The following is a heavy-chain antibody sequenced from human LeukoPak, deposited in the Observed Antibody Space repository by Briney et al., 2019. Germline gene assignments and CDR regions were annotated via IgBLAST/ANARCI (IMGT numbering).Heavy chain of an antibody. CDR2: IRYDGSNK. V-gene: IGHV3-30*02. CDR3: AKDTAMVVYYFDY. CDR1: GFTFSSYG. Sequence: PGGSLRLSCAASGFTFSSYGMHWVRRAPGKGLEWVAFIRYDGSNKYYADSVKGRFTISRDNSKNTLYLQMNSLRAEDTAVYYCAKDTAMVVYYFDYWGQGTLVTVSS. D-gene: IGHD5-18*01. J-gene: IGHJ4*02.